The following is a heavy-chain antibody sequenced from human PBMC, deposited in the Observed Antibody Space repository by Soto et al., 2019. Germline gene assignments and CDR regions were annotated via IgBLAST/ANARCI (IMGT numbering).Heavy chain of an antibody. CDR1: GYSISSSNW. CDR2: IYYSGST. D-gene: IGHD6-6*01. Sequence: SETLSLTCAVSGYSISSSNWWGWIRQPPGKGLEWIGYIYYSGSTYYNPSLKSRVTISVDTSKNEFSLKLSSVTAADTAVYYCARHDSSSSEYYYGMDVWGQGTTVTVSS. CDR3: ARHDSSSSEYYYGMDV. V-gene: IGHV4-28*01. J-gene: IGHJ6*02.